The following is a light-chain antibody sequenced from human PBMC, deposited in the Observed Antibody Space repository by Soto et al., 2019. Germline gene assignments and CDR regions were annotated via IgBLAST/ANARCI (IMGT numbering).Light chain of an antibody. CDR3: LQDYNFPYT. J-gene: IGKJ2*01. CDR1: QGIKND. V-gene: IGKV1-6*01. CDR2: AAS. Sequence: AIQMTQSPSSLSASVGDRVTITCRASQGIKNDLAWYQQKPGKAPKLLIFAASNLQSGVPSRFSGSGSGTDFTLTISSLQPEDFATYYCLQDYNFPYTFGQGTKLEI.